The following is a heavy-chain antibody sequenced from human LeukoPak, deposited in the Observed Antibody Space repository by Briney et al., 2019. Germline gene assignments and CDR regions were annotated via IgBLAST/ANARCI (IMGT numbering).Heavy chain of an antibody. V-gene: IGHV3-53*01. CDR2: IYSDGSR. CDR1: GFTVSSNY. D-gene: IGHD5/OR15-5a*01. CDR3: AKARGSSVYEQFDY. Sequence: RGSLRLSCAASGFTVSSNYMSWVRQAPGKGLEWVSIIYSDGSRYYADSVEGRFTISRDNSKNTLYLQMNSLRADDTAVYYCAKARGSSVYEQFDYWGQGTQVTVSP. J-gene: IGHJ4*02.